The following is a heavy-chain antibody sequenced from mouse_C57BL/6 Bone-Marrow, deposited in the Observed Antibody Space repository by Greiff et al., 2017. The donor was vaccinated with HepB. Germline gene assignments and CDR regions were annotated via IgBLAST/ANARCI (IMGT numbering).Heavy chain of an antibody. V-gene: IGHV5-9*01. D-gene: IGHD3-2*02. CDR3: ARRGAQATLGFAY. CDR1: GFTFSSYT. J-gene: IGHJ3*01. CDR2: ISGGGGNT. Sequence: EVMLVESGGGLVKPGGSLKLSCAASGFTFSSYTMSWVRQTPEKRLEWVATISGGGGNTYYPDSVKGRFTISRDNAKNTLYLQMSSLRSEDTALYYCARRGAQATLGFAYGGQGTLVTVSA.